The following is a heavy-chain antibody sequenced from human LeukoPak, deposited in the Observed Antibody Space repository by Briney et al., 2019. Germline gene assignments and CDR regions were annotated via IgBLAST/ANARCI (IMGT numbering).Heavy chain of an antibody. Sequence: GGSLRLSCAASGFTVSSNYMSWVRQAPGRGLEWVAVILYDGTTKLYADSVKGRFTISRDNSKNTLYLQMNSLRAEDTAVYYCAREGSSGLSFCDYWGQGTLVTVSS. V-gene: IGHV3-30*03. CDR3: AREGSSGLSFCDY. D-gene: IGHD3-22*01. J-gene: IGHJ4*02. CDR2: ILYDGTTK. CDR1: GFTVSSNY.